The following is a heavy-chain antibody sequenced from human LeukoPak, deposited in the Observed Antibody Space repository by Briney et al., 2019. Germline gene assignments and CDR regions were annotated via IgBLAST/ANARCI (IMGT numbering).Heavy chain of an antibody. CDR2: ITSSGDGT. V-gene: IGHV3-23*01. D-gene: IGHD3-22*01. Sequence: QPGGSLRLSCAASGFTFSIYAMSWVRQAPGKGLQWVSSITSSGDGTYYADSVKGRFTISRDNSENMLYLQMNSLRVEDTAVYFCAKDRPNYYGSNGHYYRRDGDYWCQGTLVTVSS. CDR1: GFTFSIYA. CDR3: AKDRPNYYGSNGHYYRRDGDY. J-gene: IGHJ4*02.